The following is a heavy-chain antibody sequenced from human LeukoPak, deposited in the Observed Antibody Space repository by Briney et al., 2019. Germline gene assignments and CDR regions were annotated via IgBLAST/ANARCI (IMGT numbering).Heavy chain of an antibody. CDR1: GFTFSSYA. J-gene: IGHJ4*02. V-gene: IGHV3-23*01. D-gene: IGHD6-13*01. Sequence: GASLRLSCAASGFTFSSYAMSWVRQAPGKGLEWVSAISGSGGSTYYADSVKGRFTISRDNSKNTLYLQMNSLRAEDTAVYYCAKEEKLAAAGDAPYDYWGQGTLVTVSS. CDR2: ISGSGGST. CDR3: AKEEKLAAAGDAPYDY.